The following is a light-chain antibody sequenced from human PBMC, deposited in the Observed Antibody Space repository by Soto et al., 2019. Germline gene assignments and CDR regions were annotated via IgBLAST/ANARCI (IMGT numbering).Light chain of an antibody. CDR3: QQYSNSPKT. V-gene: IGKV3-20*01. Sequence: EIVLTQSPGTLSLSPGERGTLSCRASQSLSRSYLAWYQQKPGQAPRLLIFGASNRATGIPDRFSGSGSGTDFTLTISRLEPEDVAVYYCQQYSNSPKTFGGGTKVEIK. J-gene: IGKJ4*01. CDR1: QSLSRSY. CDR2: GAS.